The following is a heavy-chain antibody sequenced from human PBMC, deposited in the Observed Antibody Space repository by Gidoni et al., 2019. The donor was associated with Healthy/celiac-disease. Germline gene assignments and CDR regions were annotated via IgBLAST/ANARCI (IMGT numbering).Heavy chain of an antibody. CDR1: GFTFSSYA. CDR3: AKSGYSSGWYEMAWFDP. J-gene: IGHJ5*02. D-gene: IGHD6-19*01. V-gene: IGHV3-23*01. CDR2: ISGSGGST. Sequence: EVQLLESGGGLVQPGGSLRLSCAASGFTFSSYAMSWVRQAPGKGLEWVSAISGSGGSTYYADSVKGRFTISRDNAKNTLYLQMNSLRAEDTAVYYCAKSGYSSGWYEMAWFDPWGQGTLVTVSS.